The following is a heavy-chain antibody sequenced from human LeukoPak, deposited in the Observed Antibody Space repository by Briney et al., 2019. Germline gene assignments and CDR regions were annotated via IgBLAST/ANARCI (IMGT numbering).Heavy chain of an antibody. J-gene: IGHJ5*02. CDR3: ARGVVFKSSSWYDT. V-gene: IGHV1-46*01. CDR2: INPSCGST. D-gene: IGHD2-15*01. CDR1: GYTFTIYY. Sequence: GASVTVSFKTSGYTFTIYYMHWVRQAPGQGLEWMGIINPSCGSTRYAQKFQGRVTMTRDTSTSTVYMELSSLRSEDTAVYYCARGVVFKSSSWYDTWGQGTLVTVSS.